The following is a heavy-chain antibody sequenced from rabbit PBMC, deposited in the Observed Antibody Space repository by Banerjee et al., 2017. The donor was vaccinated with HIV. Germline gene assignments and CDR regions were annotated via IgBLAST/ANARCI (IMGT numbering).Heavy chain of an antibody. J-gene: IGHJ6*01. Sequence: QEQLEESGGDLVKPEGSLTLTCTASGFSFSSSYWICWVRQAPGKGLEWIACIAAGNNGNTYYASWAKGRFTVSKTSSTTVTLQMTSLTAADTATYFCARSPYSGSSAYTFNFWGPGTLVTVS. CDR3: ARSPYSGSSAYTFNF. V-gene: IGHV1S45*01. CDR2: IAAGNNGNT. D-gene: IGHD1-1*01. CDR1: GFSFSSSYW.